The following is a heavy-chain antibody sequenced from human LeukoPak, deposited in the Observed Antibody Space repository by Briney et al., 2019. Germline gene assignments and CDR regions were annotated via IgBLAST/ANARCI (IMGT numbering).Heavy chain of an antibody. CDR2: IYHSGST. CDR1: GGSISSGGYS. Sequence: SETLSLTCAVSGGSISSGGYSWSWIRQPPGKGLEWIGYIYHSGSTYYNPSLKSRVTISVDRSKNQFSLKLSSVTAADTAVYYCARLEYSNYFDYWGQGTLVTVSS. D-gene: IGHD4-11*01. CDR3: ARLEYSNYFDY. J-gene: IGHJ4*02. V-gene: IGHV4-30-2*01.